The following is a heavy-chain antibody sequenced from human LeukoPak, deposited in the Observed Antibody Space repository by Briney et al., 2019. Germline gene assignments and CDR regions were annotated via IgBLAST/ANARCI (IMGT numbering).Heavy chain of an antibody. Sequence: ASVKVSCKASGYTFTSYYMHWVRQAPGQGLEWMGWINPNSGGTNYAQKFQGRVTMTRDTSISTAYMELSRLRSDDTAVYYCARGGLYYDSSGYLNWFYWGQGTLVTVSS. CDR1: GYTFTSYY. V-gene: IGHV1-2*02. CDR2: INPNSGGT. J-gene: IGHJ4*02. D-gene: IGHD3-22*01. CDR3: ARGGLYYDSSGYLNWFY.